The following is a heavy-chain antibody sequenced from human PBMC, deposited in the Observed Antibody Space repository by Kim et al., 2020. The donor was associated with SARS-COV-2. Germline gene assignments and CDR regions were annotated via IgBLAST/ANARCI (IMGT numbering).Heavy chain of an antibody. CDR1: GGSFSGYY. D-gene: IGHD3-16*01. J-gene: IGHJ2*01. Sequence: SETLSLTCAVYGGSFSGYYCSWIRQPPGKGLEWIGEINHSGRTNYNPSLKSRVTISVDTSKNQFSLKLTSVTAADTAVFYCARRLSNTSVWGSHYLDLWG. CDR3: ARRLSNTSVWGSHYLDL. CDR2: INHSGRT. V-gene: IGHV4-34*01.